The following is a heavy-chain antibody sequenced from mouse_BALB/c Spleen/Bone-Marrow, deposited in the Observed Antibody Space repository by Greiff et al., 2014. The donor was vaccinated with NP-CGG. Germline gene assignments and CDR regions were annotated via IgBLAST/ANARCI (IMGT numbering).Heavy chain of an antibody. Sequence: VQLQQSGAELAKPGASVKMSCKASGYTFTSYWMHWVKQRPVQGLEWIGYINPSTGYTEYNQKFKDKATLTADKSSSTAYMQLSSLTSEDSAVYYCARQITTVDYAMDYWGQGTSVTVSS. V-gene: IGHV1-7*01. CDR1: GYTFTSYW. CDR3: ARQITTVDYAMDY. CDR2: INPSTGYT. J-gene: IGHJ4*01. D-gene: IGHD1-1*01.